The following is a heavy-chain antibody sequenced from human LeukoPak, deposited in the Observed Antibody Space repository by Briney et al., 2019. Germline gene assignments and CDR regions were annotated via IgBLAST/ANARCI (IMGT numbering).Heavy chain of an antibody. D-gene: IGHD3-10*01. V-gene: IGHV4-4*07. J-gene: IGHJ4*02. CDR2: IYSSGST. Sequence: SETLSLTCTVSGGSITSYYWSWIRQPAGKGLEWIGRIYSSGSTNYNPSHKSRVTMSVDTSKNQFSLKLRSVTAADTAVYYCAEEYYGSGNYGIDYWGQGTLVSVSS. CDR3: AEEYYGSGNYGIDY. CDR1: GGSITSYY.